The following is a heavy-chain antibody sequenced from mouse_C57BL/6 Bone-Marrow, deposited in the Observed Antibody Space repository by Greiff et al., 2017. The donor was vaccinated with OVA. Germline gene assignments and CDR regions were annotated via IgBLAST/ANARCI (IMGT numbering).Heavy chain of an antibody. Sequence: VQLQRSGAELMKPGASVKLSCKATGYTFTGYWIEWVKQRPGHGLEWIGEILPGSGSTNYTEKFKGKATFTADTSSNTAYMQLSSLTTEDSAIYYCARESLYYDYSYYFDYWGQGTTLTVSS. CDR3: ARESLYYDYSYYFDY. CDR1: GYTFTGYW. V-gene: IGHV1-9*01. J-gene: IGHJ2*01. D-gene: IGHD2-4*01. CDR2: ILPGSGST.